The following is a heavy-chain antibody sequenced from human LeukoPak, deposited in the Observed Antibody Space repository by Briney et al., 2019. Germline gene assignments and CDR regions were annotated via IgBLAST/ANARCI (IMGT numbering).Heavy chain of an antibody. Sequence: QSGGSLRLSCAASGFTFSSYSMSWVRQAPGKGLEWVSYISSSGSMLHYADSVKGRFTTSRDNAKNSLDLQMNSLKVEDTAVYYCATPAAGPGAEYSLYWGQGTLVIVSS. V-gene: IGHV3-48*04. CDR3: ATPAAGPGAEYSLY. CDR1: GFTFSSYS. CDR2: ISSSGSML. J-gene: IGHJ1*01. D-gene: IGHD6-13*01.